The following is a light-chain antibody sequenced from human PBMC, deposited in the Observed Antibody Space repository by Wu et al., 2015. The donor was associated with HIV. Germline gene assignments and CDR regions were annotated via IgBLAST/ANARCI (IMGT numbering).Light chain of an antibody. Sequence: DIQMTQPPSSLSASVGDRVTITCRASQSISSYLNWYQQKPGKAPKLLIYAASSLQSGVPSRFSGSGSGTDFTLTISSLQPEDFATYYCQQSYSTLFLTFGGGTKVEIK. CDR1: QSISSY. J-gene: IGKJ4*01. V-gene: IGKV1-39*01. CDR2: AAS. CDR3: QQSYSTLFLT.